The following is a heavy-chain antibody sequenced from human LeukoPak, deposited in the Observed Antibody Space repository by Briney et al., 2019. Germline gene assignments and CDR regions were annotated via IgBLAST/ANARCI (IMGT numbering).Heavy chain of an antibody. CDR1: GFTFSSYA. V-gene: IGHV3-64*01. CDR2: ISSNGGST. Sequence: GGSLRLSCAASGFTFSSYAMHWVRQAPGKGLEYVSAISSNGGSTYYANSVKGRFTISRDNSKNTLYLQMGSLRAEDMAVYYCATSMITFGGAIGQLDYWGQGTLVTVSS. D-gene: IGHD3-16*02. J-gene: IGHJ4*02. CDR3: ATSMITFGGAIGQLDY.